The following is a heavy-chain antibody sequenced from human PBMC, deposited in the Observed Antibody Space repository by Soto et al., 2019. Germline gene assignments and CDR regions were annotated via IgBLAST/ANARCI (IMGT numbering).Heavy chain of an antibody. CDR1: GYTFTSYA. V-gene: IGHV1-18*01. J-gene: IGHJ4*02. D-gene: IGHD3-22*01. CDR2: ISTYNGNT. CDR3: ARTFYYDSSGDYSPVDY. Sequence: QVQLVQSGAEVKKPGASVKVSCKASGYTFTSYAINWVRQAPGQGLEWMGWISTYNGNTNYAQKLQGRVTLTTDTSTSTAYMELRSLRSDDTAVYYCARTFYYDSSGDYSPVDYWGQGTLVTVSS.